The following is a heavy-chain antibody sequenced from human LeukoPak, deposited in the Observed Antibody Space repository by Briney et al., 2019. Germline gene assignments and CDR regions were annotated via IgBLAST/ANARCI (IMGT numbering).Heavy chain of an antibody. CDR2: IYYSGNT. Sequence: PSETLSLTCTVSNGSISSGSYYWTWIRQPPGKGLEWIGYIYYSGNTNYNPSLKSRVTISVDMSNNQFSLKLNSVTAADTAVYYCAREYNWNYGPFDYWGQGTLVTVSS. V-gene: IGHV4-61*01. J-gene: IGHJ4*02. CDR1: NGSISSGSYY. D-gene: IGHD1-7*01. CDR3: AREYNWNYGPFDY.